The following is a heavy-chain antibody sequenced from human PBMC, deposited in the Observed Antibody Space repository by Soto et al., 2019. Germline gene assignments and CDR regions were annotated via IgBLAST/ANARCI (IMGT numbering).Heavy chain of an antibody. Sequence: GXSVKGSCRASGYTFTASWISWGRQAPVQGLEWMGWTSIYNGHTEYSPKFLGRVVMTTDTSADTAYLELKSLRPDDAALYYCARWDDYGASDQYHFDQWGQGTLVTVSS. CDR1: GYTFTASW. V-gene: IGHV1-18*01. CDR3: ARWDDYGASDQYHFDQ. CDR2: TSIYNGHT. D-gene: IGHD4-17*01. J-gene: IGHJ4*02.